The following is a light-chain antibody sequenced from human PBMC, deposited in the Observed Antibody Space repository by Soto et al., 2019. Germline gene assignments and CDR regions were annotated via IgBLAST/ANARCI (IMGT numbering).Light chain of an antibody. CDR3: SSYTSSSTYV. CDR2: EVS. V-gene: IGLV2-14*01. CDR1: SSDVGGYNY. J-gene: IGLJ1*01. Sequence: QSVLTQPASVSGSPGQSITISCPGTSSDVGGYNYVSWYQQHPGKAPKLMIYEVSNRPSGVSNRFPGSKSGNTASLTISGLQAEDEADYYCSSYTSSSTYVFGTGTKVTVL.